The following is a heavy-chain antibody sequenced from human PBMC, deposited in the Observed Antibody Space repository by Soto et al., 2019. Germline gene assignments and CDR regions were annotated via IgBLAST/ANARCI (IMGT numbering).Heavy chain of an antibody. CDR3: AREVRGIAVAGMDWFDP. J-gene: IGHJ5*02. Sequence: ASVKVSCKASGYTFTSYAMHWVRQAPGQRLEWMGWINAGNGNTKYSQKFQGRVTITRDTSASTAYMELSSLRSEDTAVYYCAREVRGIAVAGMDWFDPWGPGTLVTVSS. D-gene: IGHD6-19*01. CDR1: GYTFTSYA. CDR2: INAGNGNT. V-gene: IGHV1-3*01.